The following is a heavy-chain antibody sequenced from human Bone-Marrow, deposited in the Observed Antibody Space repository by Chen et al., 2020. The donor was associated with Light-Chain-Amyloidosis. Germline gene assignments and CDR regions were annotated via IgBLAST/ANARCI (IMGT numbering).Heavy chain of an antibody. J-gene: IGHJ4*02. V-gene: IGHV3-15*01. CDR3: TTDGRTDY. CDR2: IKSDADGGTT. CDR1: GFTFSGAW. Sequence: EVNLVESGGGLVKPGGSLRLSCAASGFTFSGAWMSWVRQAPGKGLEWLGRIKSDADGGTTDYAAPVQGRFSISIDDSKKTLYLQMSSLKIEDTAMYYCTTDGRTDYWGQGTLVTVSS.